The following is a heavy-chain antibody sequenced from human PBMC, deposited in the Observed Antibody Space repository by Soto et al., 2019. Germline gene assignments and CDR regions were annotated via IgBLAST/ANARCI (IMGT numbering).Heavy chain of an antibody. CDR3: GRGRNGQLGVFY. D-gene: IGHD1-1*01. CDR2: IYYSGST. CDR1: GGSISSYY. V-gene: IGHV4-59*01. J-gene: IGHJ4*02. Sequence: SETLCLTWTVSGGSISSYYWSWIRQPPGKGLEWIGYIYYSGSTNYNPSLKSRVTISVDTSKNQFSLKLSSVTAADTAVYYCGRGRNGQLGVFYWGQGTLVTVSS.